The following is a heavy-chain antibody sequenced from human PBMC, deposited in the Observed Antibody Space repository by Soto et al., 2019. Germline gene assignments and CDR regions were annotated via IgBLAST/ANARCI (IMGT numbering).Heavy chain of an antibody. Sequence: SQTLSLTCAISGDSVSSHSAGWNCIMQSPSRGLEWLGRTYYRSKWYNDYAVSVKSRININPDTSKNQFSLQLTSVTPEDTAAYYCVRDLGGLDVWGQGTTVTVSS. CDR1: GDSVSSHSAG. D-gene: IGHD1-26*01. CDR3: VRDLGGLDV. CDR2: TYYRSKWYN. V-gene: IGHV6-1*01. J-gene: IGHJ6*02.